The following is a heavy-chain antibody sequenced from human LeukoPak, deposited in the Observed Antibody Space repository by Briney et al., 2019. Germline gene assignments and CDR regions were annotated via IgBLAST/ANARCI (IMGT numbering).Heavy chain of an antibody. CDR2: ISGSGGST. CDR1: GFTFSSYA. D-gene: IGHD2-15*01. Sequence: GGSLRLSCAASGFTFSSYAMSWVRHAPGKGLEWVSAISGSGGSTYYADSVKGRFTISRDNSKNTLYLQMNSLRAEDTAVYHCAKADIVVVVAATPPWFDPWGQGTLVTVSS. CDR3: AKADIVVVVAATPPWFDP. V-gene: IGHV3-23*01. J-gene: IGHJ5*02.